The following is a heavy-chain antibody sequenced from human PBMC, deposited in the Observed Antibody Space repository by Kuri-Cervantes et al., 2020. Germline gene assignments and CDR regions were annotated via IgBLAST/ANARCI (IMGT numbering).Heavy chain of an antibody. CDR1: GYTFTSYD. D-gene: IGHD3-10*01. V-gene: IGHV1-2*02. J-gene: IGHJ1*01. Sequence: ASVKVSCKASGYTFTSYDINWVRQAPGQGLEWMGWINPNSGGTNYAQKFQGRVTMTRDTSISTAYMELSRLRSNDTAVYYCARLGLNMVRGVILYFQHWGQGTLVTVSS. CDR3: ARLGLNMVRGVILYFQH. CDR2: INPNSGGT.